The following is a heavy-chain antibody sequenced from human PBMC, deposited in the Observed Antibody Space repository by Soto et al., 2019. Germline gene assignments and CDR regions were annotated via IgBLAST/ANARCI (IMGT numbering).Heavy chain of an antibody. CDR2: INAGNGNT. D-gene: IGHD2-21*02. J-gene: IGHJ4*02. CDR3: VRDVTFDY. CDR1: GYTFTSYA. V-gene: IGHV1-3*01. Sequence: ASVKVSCKASGYTFTSYAMHWVRQAPGQRLEWMGWINAGNGNTKYLQKFQGRVTITRNTLYLQMGSLRAEDTAVYFCVRDVTFDYWGQGALVTVSS.